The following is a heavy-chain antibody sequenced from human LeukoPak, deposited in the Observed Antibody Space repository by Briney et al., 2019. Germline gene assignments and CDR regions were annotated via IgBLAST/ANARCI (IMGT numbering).Heavy chain of an antibody. D-gene: IGHD3-10*01. Sequence: GESLKISCKISGYIFTNYWIGWARQMPGKGPEWMGVIYPGDSDTRYSPSFQGQVTISVDKSISTAYLQWRSLKASDTAMYYCARRDGGSIDYWGQGTLVTVSS. CDR3: ARRDGGSIDY. CDR1: GYIFTNYW. J-gene: IGHJ4*02. CDR2: IYPGDSDT. V-gene: IGHV5-51*01.